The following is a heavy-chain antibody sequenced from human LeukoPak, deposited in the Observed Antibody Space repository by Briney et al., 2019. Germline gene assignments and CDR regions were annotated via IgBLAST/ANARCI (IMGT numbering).Heavy chain of an antibody. CDR3: ARKQWLATGWFDP. CDR1: GHTLTELS. Sequence: ASVKVSCKVSGHTLTELSMHWVRQAPGQGLEWMGWINPNSGGTNYAQKFQGRVTMTRDTSISTAYMELSRLRSDDTAVYYCARKQWLATGWFDPWGQGTLVTVSS. V-gene: IGHV1-2*02. CDR2: INPNSGGT. D-gene: IGHD6-19*01. J-gene: IGHJ5*02.